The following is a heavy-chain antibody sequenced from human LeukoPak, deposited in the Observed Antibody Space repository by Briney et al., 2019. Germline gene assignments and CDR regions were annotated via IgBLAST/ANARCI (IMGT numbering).Heavy chain of an antibody. CDR1: GFTFSNFA. CDR2: ISSDGSYK. V-gene: IGHV3-30*04. Sequence: GGSLRLSCAASGFTFSNFALYWVRQAPGKGPEWVTVISSDGSYKYYADSVKGRFTISRDNSKNTVYLQMNSLRDEDTAVYYCARAPPDSWIDNWGQGTLVTVSS. J-gene: IGHJ4*02. CDR3: ARAPPDSWIDN. D-gene: IGHD6-13*01.